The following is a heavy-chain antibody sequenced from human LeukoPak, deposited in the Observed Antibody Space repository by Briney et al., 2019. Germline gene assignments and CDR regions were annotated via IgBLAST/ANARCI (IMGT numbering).Heavy chain of an antibody. J-gene: IGHJ4*02. CDR3: ATEMVAAMAPFNVRDDHFDY. Sequence: SVKVSCKASGGTFSSYAISLVRQAPGQGLEWMGRIIPILGIANYAQKFQGRVTITADKSTSTAYMELSSLRSEDTAVYYCATEMVAAMAPFNVRDDHFDYWGQGTLVTVSS. D-gene: IGHD3-10*02. CDR1: GGTFSSYA. CDR2: IIPILGIA. V-gene: IGHV1-69*04.